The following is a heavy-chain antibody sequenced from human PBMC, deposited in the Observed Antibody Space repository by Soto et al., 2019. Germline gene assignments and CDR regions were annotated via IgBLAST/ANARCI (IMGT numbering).Heavy chain of an antibody. CDR2: RGSGGST. CDR3: AKFRGPTYDFYYMDA. D-gene: IGHD3-10*01. Sequence: EVQLLESGGGVVQPGGSLTLSCAASGFIFSNYAMTWVRQAPGKGLEWVSSRGSGGSTYQADSVKGRFIISRDNSKNMLYLQMASLRAEDTAVYYCAKFRGPTYDFYYMDAWGKGTTVIVS. J-gene: IGHJ6*03. V-gene: IGHV3-23*01. CDR1: GFIFSNYA.